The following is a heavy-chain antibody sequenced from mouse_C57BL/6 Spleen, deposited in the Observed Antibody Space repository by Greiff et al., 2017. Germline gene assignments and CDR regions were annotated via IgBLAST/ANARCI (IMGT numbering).Heavy chain of an antibody. V-gene: IGHV1-15*01. Sequence: VHLVESGAELVRPGASVTLSCKASGYTFTDYEMHWVKQTPVHGLEWIGAIDPETGGTAYNQKFKGKAILTADKSSSTAYMELRSLTSEDSAVYYCTREGIITTAYYAMDYWGQGTSVTVSS. CDR2: IDPETGGT. CDR3: TREGIITTAYYAMDY. CDR1: GYTFTDYE. D-gene: IGHD1-1*01. J-gene: IGHJ4*01.